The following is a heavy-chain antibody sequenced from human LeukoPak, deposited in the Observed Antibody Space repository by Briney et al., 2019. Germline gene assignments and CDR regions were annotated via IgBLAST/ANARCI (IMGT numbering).Heavy chain of an antibody. V-gene: IGHV3-33*06. J-gene: IGHJ4*02. CDR2: IWYDGSNK. CDR3: AKDRYSSSCLDY. Sequence: GGSLRLSCAASGFTFSSYGMHWVRQAPGKGLEWVAVIWYDGSNKYYAVSVKGRFTISRDNSKNTLYLQMNSLRAEDTAVYYCAKDRYSSSCLDYWGQGTLVTVSS. D-gene: IGHD6-13*01. CDR1: GFTFSSYG.